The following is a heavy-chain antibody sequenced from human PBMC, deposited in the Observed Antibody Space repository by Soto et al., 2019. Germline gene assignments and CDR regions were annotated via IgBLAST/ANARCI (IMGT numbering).Heavy chain of an antibody. J-gene: IGHJ3*02. Sequence: EVQLVESGGGLIQPGGSLRLSCAASGFTVSSNYMSWVRQXPGXGLEWVSVIYSGGSTYYADSVKGRFTISRDNSKNTLYLQMNSLRAEDTAVYXCLTTXXXTXFAFDIWGQGTMVTVSS. V-gene: IGHV3-53*01. D-gene: IGHD1-1*01. CDR2: IYSGGST. CDR1: GFTVSSNY. CDR3: LTTXXXTXFAFDI.